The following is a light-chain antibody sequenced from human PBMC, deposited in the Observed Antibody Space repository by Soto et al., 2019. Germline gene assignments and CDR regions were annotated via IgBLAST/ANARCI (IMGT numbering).Light chain of an antibody. J-gene: IGKJ1*01. CDR1: QSVSSY. Sequence: EIVLTQSPATLSLSPGARATLSCRASQSVSSYLAWYQQKPGQAPRLLIYDASNRATGIPARFSGSGSGTDFTLTISSLEPEDSAVYFCQQYGRTFGQGTKVDIK. V-gene: IGKV3-11*01. CDR2: DAS. CDR3: QQYGRT.